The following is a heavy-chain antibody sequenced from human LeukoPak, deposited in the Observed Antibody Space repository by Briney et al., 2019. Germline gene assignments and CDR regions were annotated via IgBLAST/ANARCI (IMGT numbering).Heavy chain of an antibody. V-gene: IGHV3-7*01. D-gene: IGHD3-16*01. CDR3: ARDRLGGEEY. Sequence: GGSLRLSCVASGFIFSDYTMNWVRQAPGRGLEWVANIKEDGSEKDYLDSVKGRFNISRDNAKDSLYLQMNSLRAEDTAVYYCARDRLGGEEYWGQGTLVTVSS. J-gene: IGHJ4*02. CDR2: IKEDGSEK. CDR1: GFIFSDYT.